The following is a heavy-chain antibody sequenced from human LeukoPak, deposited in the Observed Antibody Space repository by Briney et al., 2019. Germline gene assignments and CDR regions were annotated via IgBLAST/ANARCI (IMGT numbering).Heavy chain of an antibody. J-gene: IGHJ4*02. CDR3: AGGLPTPFDY. D-gene: IGHD3-16*01. CDR1: GFTVSTNY. Sequence: GGSLRLSCAASGFTVSTNYMSWVRQAPGKGLEWVSVFYSGDDTYYADSVKGRFTISRDNSKNTLYLRMNSLRAEDTAVYYCAGGLPTPFDYWGQGTLVTVSS. CDR2: FYSGDDT. V-gene: IGHV3-53*01.